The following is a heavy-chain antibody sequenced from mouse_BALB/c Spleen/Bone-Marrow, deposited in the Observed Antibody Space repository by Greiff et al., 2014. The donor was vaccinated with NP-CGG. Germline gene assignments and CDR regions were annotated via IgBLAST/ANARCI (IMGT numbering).Heavy chain of an antibody. D-gene: IGHD3-3*01. V-gene: IGHV1-54*01. CDR1: GYAFTNYL. J-gene: IGHJ2*01. CDR3: ARRDGSYFDY. Sequence: VQVVESGAELVRPGTSVKVSCKASGYAFTNYLIEWVKQRPGQSLEWIGMINPGSGGTNYNEKFKGKATLTADKSSSTAYMQLSSLTSDDSAVYFCARRDGSYFDYWGQGTTLTVSS. CDR2: INPGSGGT.